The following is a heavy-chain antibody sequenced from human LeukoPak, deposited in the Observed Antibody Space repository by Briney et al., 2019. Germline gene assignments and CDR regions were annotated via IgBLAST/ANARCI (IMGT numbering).Heavy chain of an antibody. V-gene: IGHV4-34*01. D-gene: IGHD6-13*01. CDR1: GGSVSGYY. Sequence: SETLSLTCAVYGGSVSGYYWSWIRQPPGKGLEWIGEINHSGSTNYNPSLKSRVTISVDTSKNQFSLKLSSVTAADTAVYYCARGRQQLLTWGQGTLVTVSS. CDR3: ARGRQQLLT. CDR2: INHSGST. J-gene: IGHJ5*02.